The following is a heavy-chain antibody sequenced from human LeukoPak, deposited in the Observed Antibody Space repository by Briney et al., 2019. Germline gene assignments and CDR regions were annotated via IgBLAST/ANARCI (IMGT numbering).Heavy chain of an antibody. Sequence: SVKLSCKASGGTLSSYAISWVRHAPGQGLEWMGGIIPIFDTAHYAQKLQGRVTITADESTSTAYMKLSSLRSEDTAVYYCARAYGFGSTKHPRDAYYYYYMDVWGKGTTVTVSS. D-gene: IGHD2-2*01. CDR2: IIPIFDTA. J-gene: IGHJ6*03. CDR1: GGTLSSYA. V-gene: IGHV1-69*13. CDR3: ARAYGFGSTKHPRDAYYYYYMDV.